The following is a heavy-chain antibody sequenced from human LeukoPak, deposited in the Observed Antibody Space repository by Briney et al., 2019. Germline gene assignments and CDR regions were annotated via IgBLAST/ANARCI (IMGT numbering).Heavy chain of an antibody. Sequence: SVKVSCKASGGTFSSYAISWVRQAPGQGLEWMGRIIPILGIANYAQKFQGRVTITADKSTSTAYMELSSLRSEDTAVYYCARGLYSGYRKYYYGMDVWGQGTTVTVSS. V-gene: IGHV1-69*04. CDR3: ARGLYSGYRKYYYGMDV. J-gene: IGHJ6*02. CDR1: GGTFSSYA. D-gene: IGHD5-12*01. CDR2: IIPILGIA.